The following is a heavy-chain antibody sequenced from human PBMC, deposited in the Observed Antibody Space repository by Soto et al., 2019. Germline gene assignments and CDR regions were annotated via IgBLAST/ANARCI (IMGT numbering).Heavy chain of an antibody. CDR1: GFTFSSYA. V-gene: IGHV3-23*01. J-gene: IGHJ4*02. Sequence: EVQLLESGGGLVQPGGSLRLSCAASGFTFSSYAMSWVRQAPGKGLEWVSGISGSGGTTYYADSVKGRFTISRDNSKNTLYLQMNSLRAEDTALYYCAKDGGAALRSVDYWGQGTLVTVSS. CDR2: ISGSGGTT. D-gene: IGHD6-25*01. CDR3: AKDGGAALRSVDY.